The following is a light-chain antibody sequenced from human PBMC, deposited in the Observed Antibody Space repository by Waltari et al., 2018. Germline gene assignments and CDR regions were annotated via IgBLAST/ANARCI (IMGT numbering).Light chain of an antibody. J-gene: IGKJ4*01. Sequence: EIILTQSPATLSLSPGERATLSCRPSQSVSSYLAWYQQKPGQAPRVLIYDASNRATGIPARFSGSGSGTDFTLTISSLEPEDFAVYYCQQRSNWLTFGGGTKVEI. CDR3: QQRSNWLT. V-gene: IGKV3-11*01. CDR2: DAS. CDR1: QSVSSY.